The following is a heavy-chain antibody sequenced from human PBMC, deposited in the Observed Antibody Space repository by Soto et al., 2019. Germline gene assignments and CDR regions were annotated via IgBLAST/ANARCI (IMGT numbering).Heavy chain of an antibody. CDR3: ARDPSIAALGGWFDP. CDR1: GFTFSSYS. CDR2: ISSSSSTI. Sequence: GGSLRLSCAASGFTFSSYSMNWVRQAPGKGLEWVSYISSSSSTIYYADSVKGRFTISRDNAKNSLYLQMNSLRAEDTAVYYCARDPSIAALGGWFDPWGQGTLVTVSS. J-gene: IGHJ5*02. D-gene: IGHD6-6*01. V-gene: IGHV3-48*01.